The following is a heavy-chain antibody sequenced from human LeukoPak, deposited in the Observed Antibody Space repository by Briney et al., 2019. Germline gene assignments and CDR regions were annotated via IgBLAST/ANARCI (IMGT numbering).Heavy chain of an antibody. D-gene: IGHD2-15*01. CDR2: ISYDGSNK. Sequence: PGGSLRLSCAASGFTFSSYAMHWVRQAPGKGLEWVAVISYDGSNKYYADSVKGRFTISRDNSKNTLYLQMNSLRAEDTAVYYCAKDMSVVAAILFLFDYWGQGTLVTVSS. CDR1: GFTFSSYA. CDR3: AKDMSVVAAILFLFDY. V-gene: IGHV3-30*04. J-gene: IGHJ4*02.